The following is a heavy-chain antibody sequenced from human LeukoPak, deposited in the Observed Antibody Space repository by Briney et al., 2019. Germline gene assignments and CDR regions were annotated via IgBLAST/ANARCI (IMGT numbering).Heavy chain of an antibody. CDR3: ARAPNSGYDIVD. CDR2: IHSSGST. D-gene: IGHD5-12*01. V-gene: IGHV4-39*07. Sequence: PSETLSLTCTVSGGSISSSAYYWGWIRRPPGKGLEWIGSIHSSGSTYYNPSLKSRVTISVDTSKNQFSLKLTSVTAADTAVYYCARAPNSGYDIVDWGQGTLVTVSS. CDR1: GGSISSSAYY. J-gene: IGHJ4*02.